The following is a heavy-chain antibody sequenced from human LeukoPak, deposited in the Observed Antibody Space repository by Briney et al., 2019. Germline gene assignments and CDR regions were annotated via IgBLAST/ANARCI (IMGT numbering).Heavy chain of an antibody. CDR3: ARDQAENGSSGYYYVNDY. D-gene: IGHD3-22*01. CDR1: GFTFSSYS. J-gene: IGHJ4*02. CDR2: ISSSSSYI. Sequence: GGSLRLSCAASGFTFSSYSMNWVRQAPGKGLEWVSSISSSSSYIYYADSEKGRFTISRDNAKNSLYLQMNSLRAEDTAVYYCARDQAENGSSGYYYVNDYWGQGTLVTVSS. V-gene: IGHV3-21*01.